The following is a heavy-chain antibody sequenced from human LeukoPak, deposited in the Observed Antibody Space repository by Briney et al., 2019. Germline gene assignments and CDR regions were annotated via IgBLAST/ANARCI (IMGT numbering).Heavy chain of an antibody. Sequence: SVKVSCKASGGTFSSYAISWVRQAPGQGLEWMGGIIPIFGTVNYAQKFQGRVTITADESTSTAYMELSSLRSEDTAVYYCARDLRDIVVVPAAHNLYYYYGMDVWGQGTTVTVSS. CDR2: IIPIFGTV. CDR1: GGTFSSYA. D-gene: IGHD2-2*01. V-gene: IGHV1-69*13. CDR3: ARDLRDIVVVPAAHNLYYYYGMDV. J-gene: IGHJ6*02.